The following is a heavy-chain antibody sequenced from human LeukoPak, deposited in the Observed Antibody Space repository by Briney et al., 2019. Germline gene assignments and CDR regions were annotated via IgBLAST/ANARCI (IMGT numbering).Heavy chain of an antibody. D-gene: IGHD3-10*01. CDR3: ARVAYYYGSGSTRYNWFDP. CDR2: IIPIFGTA. CDR1: GGTFSSYA. Sequence: SVKVSCKASGGTFSSYAISWVRQAPGQGLEWMGGIIPIFGTANYAQKFQGRVTITTDESTSTAYMELSSLRSEDTAVYYCARVAYYYGSGSTRYNWFDPWGQGTLVTVSS. J-gene: IGHJ5*02. V-gene: IGHV1-69*05.